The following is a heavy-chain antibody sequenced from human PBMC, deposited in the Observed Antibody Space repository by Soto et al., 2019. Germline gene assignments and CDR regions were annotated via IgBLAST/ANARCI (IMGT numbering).Heavy chain of an antibody. J-gene: IGHJ3*02. Sequence: EVQLVESGGGLVKPGGSLRLSCAASGFTFSNAWMSWVRQAPGKGLEWVGRIKSKTDSGTTDYAAPVKGRFTISRDDSKNTLYLQMNSLKTEDTAVYYCTRGYDYIWGSYRSPGAFDIWGQGTMVTVSS. CDR3: TRGYDYIWGSYRSPGAFDI. CDR1: GFTFSNAW. V-gene: IGHV3-15*01. CDR2: IKSKTDSGTT. D-gene: IGHD3-16*02.